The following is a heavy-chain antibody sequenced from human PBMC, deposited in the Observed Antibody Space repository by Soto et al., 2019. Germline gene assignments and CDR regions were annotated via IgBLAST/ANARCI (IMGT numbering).Heavy chain of an antibody. V-gene: IGHV1-2*04. CDR3: ARGPSHGAFDI. Sequence: QVQLAQSGAEVKNPGASVKVSCKASGYTFTDYYIHWLRQAPAQGLERMGWINPNSGDTKYAQKFQGWATMTRDTSISTTHMELSRLTSDDTALYYCARGPSHGAFDIWGQGTIITVSS. CDR1: GYTFTDYY. J-gene: IGHJ3*02. CDR2: INPNSGDT.